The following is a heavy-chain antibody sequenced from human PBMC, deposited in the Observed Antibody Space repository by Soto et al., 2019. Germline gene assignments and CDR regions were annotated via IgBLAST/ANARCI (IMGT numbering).Heavy chain of an antibody. CDR2: VYWDDEK. D-gene: IGHD6-6*01. CDR3: AHRRTRTAGRADAYAV. CDR1: GFSLSTNGVA. Sequence: QITLKESGPTLVKPTQTLTLTCIFSGFSLSTNGVAVGWIRQPPGKSLEWLALVYWDDEKRYNPSLKTRVTLTKDTPKNQVVLTMTNMDPVDTATYYCAHRRTRTAGRADAYAVWGQGTLVVVSS. J-gene: IGHJ3*01. V-gene: IGHV2-5*02.